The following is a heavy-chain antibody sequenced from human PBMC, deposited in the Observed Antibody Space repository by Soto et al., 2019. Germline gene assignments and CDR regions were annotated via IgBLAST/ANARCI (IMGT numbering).Heavy chain of an antibody. D-gene: IGHD3-10*01. V-gene: IGHV4-34*01. Sequence: SETLSLTCAVYGGSFSGYYWNWIRQPPGKGLEWIGEIHHSGSTNYNPSLKSRVTISLDTSKNQFSLKLSSVTAADAAVYYCASYGRGTYYYGYYFHHWGQGTPVTVSS. CDR2: IHHSGST. J-gene: IGHJ4*02. CDR3: ASYGRGTYYYGYYFHH. CDR1: GGSFSGYY.